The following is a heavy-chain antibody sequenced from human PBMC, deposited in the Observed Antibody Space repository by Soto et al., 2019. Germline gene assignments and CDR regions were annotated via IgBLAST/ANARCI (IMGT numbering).Heavy chain of an antibody. CDR2: TKQNGNEE. V-gene: IGHV3-7*01. CDR3: AREGLVAGVDDAADV. D-gene: IGHD5-12*01. Sequence: EVQLVESGGGFVQPGESLRLSCEASGFSISDHFMTWVRQAPGKGLEWVANTKQNGNEEFYVDSVKGRFTISRDNAKNSVYLQMDSLRIEDTAVYYCAREGLVAGVDDAADVWGQGTMVIVSS. J-gene: IGHJ3*01. CDR1: GFSISDHF.